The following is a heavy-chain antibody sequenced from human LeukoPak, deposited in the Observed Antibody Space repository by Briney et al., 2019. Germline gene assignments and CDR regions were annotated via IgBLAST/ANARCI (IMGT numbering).Heavy chain of an antibody. V-gene: IGHV4-39*07. CDR2: IYHSGTT. J-gene: IGHJ4*02. CDR3: ARFDYGDFLFDF. Sequence: ASETLSLTCAVSGDSINSRSYYWAWIRQPPGKGLEWIGSIYHSGTTNYNPSLKNRVTMSVDKSKNDFSLRLTSVTAADTAVYYCARFDYGDFLFDFWGQGALVTVSS. CDR1: GDSINSRSYY. D-gene: IGHD4-17*01.